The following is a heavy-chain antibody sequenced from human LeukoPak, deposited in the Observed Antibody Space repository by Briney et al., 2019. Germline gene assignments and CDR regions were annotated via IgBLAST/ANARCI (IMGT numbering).Heavy chain of an antibody. CDR3: ARDLSGSLYFDY. CDR2: LYISGST. J-gene: IGHJ4*02. D-gene: IGHD3-10*01. V-gene: IGHV4-4*07. Sequence: SETLSLTCTVSGASISSYYYNWIRQTAGGGLEWIGRLYISGSTDYNPSLKSRVTISVDTSNNQFSLKLNSVTAADTAVYFCARDLSGSLYFDYWGQGVLVTVSS. CDR1: GASISSYY.